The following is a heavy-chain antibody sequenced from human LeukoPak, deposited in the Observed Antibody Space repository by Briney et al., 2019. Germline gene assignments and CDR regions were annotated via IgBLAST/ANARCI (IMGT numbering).Heavy chain of an antibody. CDR2: ISSNGGST. V-gene: IGHV3-64*01. Sequence: GGSLRLSCAASGFTFSSYAMHWVRQAPGKGLEYVSAISSNGGSTYYANSVKGRFTISRDNSKNTLYLQMNSLRAEDTAVYYCARFPYYYDSSAYYDDYWGQGTLVTVSS. D-gene: IGHD3-22*01. J-gene: IGHJ4*02. CDR3: ARFPYYYDSSAYYDDY. CDR1: GFTFSSYA.